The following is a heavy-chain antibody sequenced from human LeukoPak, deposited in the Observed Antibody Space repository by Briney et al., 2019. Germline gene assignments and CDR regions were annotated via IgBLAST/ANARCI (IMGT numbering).Heavy chain of an antibody. Sequence: SDTLSLTCSVSGVSISSHYWSWIRQPAGEGLEWIGRIYTRGSTNYNPSLNSRVTISVDKSKNRLSLNLSSVTAADTAFYYCARDWRYCSVGSCSYYFDYWGQGALVTVSS. J-gene: IGHJ4*02. CDR3: ARDWRYCSVGSCSYYFDY. CDR2: IYTRGST. V-gene: IGHV4-4*07. CDR1: GVSISSHY. D-gene: IGHD2-15*01.